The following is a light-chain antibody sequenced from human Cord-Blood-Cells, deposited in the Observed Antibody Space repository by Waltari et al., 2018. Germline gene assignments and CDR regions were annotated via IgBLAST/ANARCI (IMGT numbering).Light chain of an antibody. CDR2: GAS. J-gene: IGKJ3*01. Sequence: DIVLPQSPGILSFTLGESATLTCRASQSVSSSYLAWYQQKPGQAPRLLIYGASSRATGIPDRFSGSGSGTDFTLTISRLEPEDFAVYYCQQYGSSPLTFGPGTKVDIK. CDR1: QSVSSSY. CDR3: QQYGSSPLT. V-gene: IGKV3-20*01.